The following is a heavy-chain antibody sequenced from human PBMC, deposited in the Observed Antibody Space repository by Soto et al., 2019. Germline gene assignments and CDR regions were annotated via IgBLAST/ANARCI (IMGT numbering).Heavy chain of an antibody. CDR1: GDSISSGDYY. CDR3: ASDHWAYEGGMDF. Sequence: SETLSLTCSVSGDSISSGDYYGSWIRQPPGKGLEWIGYIYYSGSTYYNPSLKSRVTISVDTSKNQFYLNLSSVTAADTAVYHCASDHWAYEGGMDFWGQGTTVTVSS. CDR2: IYYSGST. D-gene: IGHD7-27*01. V-gene: IGHV4-30-4*01. J-gene: IGHJ6*02.